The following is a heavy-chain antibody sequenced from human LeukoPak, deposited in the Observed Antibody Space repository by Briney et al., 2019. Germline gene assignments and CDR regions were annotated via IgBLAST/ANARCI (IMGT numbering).Heavy chain of an antibody. V-gene: IGHV3-64D*06. CDR2: ISTNGGSA. J-gene: IGHJ3*02. Sequence: GGSLRLSCAASGLTGRSNYMSWVRQAPGKGLEYVSGISTNGGSAYYADSVKGRFTISRDNSKNTLYLQMSTLRAEDTAVYYCVTELGIGGFDIWGQGTMVTVSS. D-gene: IGHD7-27*01. CDR3: VTELGIGGFDI. CDR1: GLTGRSNY.